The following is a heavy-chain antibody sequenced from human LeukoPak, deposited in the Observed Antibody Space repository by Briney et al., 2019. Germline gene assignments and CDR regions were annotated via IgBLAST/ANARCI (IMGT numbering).Heavy chain of an antibody. J-gene: IGHJ4*02. Sequence: ASVKVSCKASGYTFTSYYMHWVRQAPGQGLEWMGIINPSGGSTSYAQKFQGRVTMTRDTSTSTVYMELSSLGSEDTAVYYCARTKIKYSGSYATYYFDYWGQGTLVTVSS. D-gene: IGHD1-26*01. V-gene: IGHV1-46*01. CDR3: ARTKIKYSGSYATYYFDY. CDR2: INPSGGST. CDR1: GYTFTSYY.